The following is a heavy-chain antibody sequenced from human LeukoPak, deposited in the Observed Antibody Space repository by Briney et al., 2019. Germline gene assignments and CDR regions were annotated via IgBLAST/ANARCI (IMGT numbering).Heavy chain of an antibody. J-gene: IGHJ4*02. CDR1: GYTFTGYN. CDR2: IHPNSGVT. D-gene: IGHD6-25*01. CDR3: ATLWRAYERLHY. Sequence: GASVKVSCEHSGYTFTGYNMHWVRQAPGQGLEWMGWIHPNSGVTDYAQKFQGRVTVTRDTSISTAYMELSSLRTDDTAVYYCATLWRAYERLHYWGQGTLVTVSS. V-gene: IGHV1-2*02.